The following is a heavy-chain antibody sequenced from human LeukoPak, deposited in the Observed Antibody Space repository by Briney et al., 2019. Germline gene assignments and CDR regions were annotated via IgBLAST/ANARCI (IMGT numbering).Heavy chain of an antibody. J-gene: IGHJ6*03. D-gene: IGHD2-2*01. V-gene: IGHV3-23*01. CDR3: AKWERDCSSTSCYEDYYYYYYMDV. CDR2: ISGSGGST. Sequence: GGSLRLSCAASGFTFSSYAMSWVRQAPGKGLEWVSAISGSGGSTYYADSVKGRFTISRDNSKNTLYLQMNSLRAEDTAVYYCAKWERDCSSTSCYEDYYYYYYMDVWGKGTTVTVSS. CDR1: GFTFSSYA.